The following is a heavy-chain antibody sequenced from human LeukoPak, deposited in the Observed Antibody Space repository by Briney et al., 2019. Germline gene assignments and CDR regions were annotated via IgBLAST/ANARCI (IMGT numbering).Heavy chain of an antibody. D-gene: IGHD7-27*01. CDR1: GYTFTSYY. J-gene: IGHJ4*02. Sequence: ASVKVSCKASGYTFTSYYMHWVRQAPGQGLEWMGIINPSGGSTSYAQKFQGRVTMTRDTSVSTAYMELSRLRSDDTAVYYCARNKFAGEDYWGQGTLVTVSS. CDR3: ARNKFAGEDY. V-gene: IGHV1-46*01. CDR2: INPSGGST.